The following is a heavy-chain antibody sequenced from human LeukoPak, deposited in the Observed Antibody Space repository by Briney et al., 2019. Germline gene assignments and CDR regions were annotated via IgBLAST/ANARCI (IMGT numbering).Heavy chain of an antibody. CDR3: ARKRDGYNRDAFDI. J-gene: IGHJ3*02. V-gene: IGHV1-2*02. CDR1: GYTFTGYY. CDR2: INPNSGGT. Sequence: ASVKVSCKASGYTFTGYYMHWVRQAPGQGLEWMGWINPNSGGTNYAQKFQGRVTMTRDTSISTAYMELSRLRSDDTAVYYCARKRDGYNRDAFDIWGQGTMVTVSS. D-gene: IGHD5-24*01.